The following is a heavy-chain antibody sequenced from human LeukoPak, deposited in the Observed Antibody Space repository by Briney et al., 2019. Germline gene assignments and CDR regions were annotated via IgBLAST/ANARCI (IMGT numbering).Heavy chain of an antibody. J-gene: IGHJ4*02. CDR3: ERGRHYAPVDY. Sequence: PSQTLSLTCTVSGGSISSGGYYWSWIRQHPGKGLEWSGYIYYSGSTSYNPSLKSRVTISVDTSKNQFSLKLSSVTAADTAVYYCERGRHYAPVDYWGQGTLVTVSS. CDR2: IYYSGST. CDR1: GGSISSGGYY. V-gene: IGHV4-31*03. D-gene: IGHD2-2*01.